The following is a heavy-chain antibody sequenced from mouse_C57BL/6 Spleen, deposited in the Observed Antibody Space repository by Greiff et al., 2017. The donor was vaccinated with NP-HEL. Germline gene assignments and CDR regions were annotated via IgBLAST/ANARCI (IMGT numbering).Heavy chain of an antibody. CDR1: GYTFTSYW. CDR2: IYPGSGST. D-gene: IGHD4-1*01. J-gene: IGHJ2*01. V-gene: IGHV1-55*01. CDR3: ARKLSGTGCFDY. Sequence: QVQLQQPGAELVKPGASVKMSCKASGYTFTSYWITWVKQRPGQGLEWIGDIYPGSGSTNYNEKFKSKATLTVDTSSSTAYMQLSSLTSEDSAVYYCARKLSGTGCFDYWGQGTTLTVSS.